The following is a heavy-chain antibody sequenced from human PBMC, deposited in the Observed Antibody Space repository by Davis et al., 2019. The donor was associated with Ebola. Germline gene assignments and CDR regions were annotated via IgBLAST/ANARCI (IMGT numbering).Heavy chain of an antibody. CDR1: GGSISSYY. CDR3: ARTAKTSVSASGLGYTYFDP. Sequence: MPSETLSLTCTVSGGSISSYYWSWIRQSPGKGLEWIGKISHGGVSDYNPSLKSRVIISVDPSKNQFSLRMNSLTAADAAIYYCARTAKTSVSASGLGYTYFDPWSQGTLVTVSS. CDR2: ISHGGVS. D-gene: IGHD1-1*01. J-gene: IGHJ5*02. V-gene: IGHV4-34*01.